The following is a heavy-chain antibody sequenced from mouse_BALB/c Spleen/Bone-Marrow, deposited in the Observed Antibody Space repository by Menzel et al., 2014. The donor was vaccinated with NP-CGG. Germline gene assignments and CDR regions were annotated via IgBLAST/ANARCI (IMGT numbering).Heavy chain of an antibody. J-gene: IGHJ3*01. D-gene: IGHD2-10*02. CDR2: SRNKAKYYTT. V-gene: IGHV7-1*02. CDR1: GFTFSDFY. Sequence: DVKLLESGGGLVQPGDSLRLSCATSGFTFSDFYMEWVRQPPGKRLEWIAASRNKAKYYTTEYSASVKGRFIVSRDTSQSVLYLQMNALRAEDTAIYYCARDVGYGNYFVYWGQGTLVTVSA. CDR3: ARDVGYGNYFVY.